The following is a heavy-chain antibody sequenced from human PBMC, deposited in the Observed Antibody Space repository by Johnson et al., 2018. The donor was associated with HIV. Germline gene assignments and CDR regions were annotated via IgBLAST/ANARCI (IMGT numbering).Heavy chain of an antibody. CDR1: GFTFDDYG. D-gene: IGHD6-6*01. J-gene: IGHJ3*02. Sequence: EVQLVESGGGLIQPGGSLRLSCAASGFTFDDYGMSWVRQAPGKGLEWVSGINWNGGSTGYADSVKGRFTISRDNAKNSLYLQMNSLRAEDTALYYCARVGIAARFGAFDIWGQGTMVTVSS. CDR2: INWNGGST. CDR3: ARVGIAARFGAFDI. V-gene: IGHV3-20*04.